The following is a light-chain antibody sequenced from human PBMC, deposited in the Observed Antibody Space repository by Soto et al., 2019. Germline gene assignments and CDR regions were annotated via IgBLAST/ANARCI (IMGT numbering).Light chain of an antibody. CDR3: QQYGNSPLT. Sequence: ETVLTQSPGTLSLSPGERATLSCRATQSVNNDYLAWYQQRPGLAPRLLIFGASGRATGIPDRFSGSGSGTDFTLTISRLEPEDFAIYYCQQYGNSPLTFGGGTKVDIX. CDR1: QSVNNDY. V-gene: IGKV3-20*01. CDR2: GAS. J-gene: IGKJ4*01.